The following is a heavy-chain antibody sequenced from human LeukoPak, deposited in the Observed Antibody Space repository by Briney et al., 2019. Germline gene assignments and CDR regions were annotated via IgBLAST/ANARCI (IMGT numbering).Heavy chain of an antibody. V-gene: IGHV4-59*01. Sequence: SETLSLNCTGSGVSISSYYWSWLRQPQGKGLEWIGYIYYSGSTNYNPSVKTRVTISVDTSKNQFSLKLSSVTAADTAVYYCAREAGARTLDYWGPGTLVTVAS. CDR3: AREAGARTLDY. CDR1: GVSISSYY. J-gene: IGHJ4*02. CDR2: IYYSGST.